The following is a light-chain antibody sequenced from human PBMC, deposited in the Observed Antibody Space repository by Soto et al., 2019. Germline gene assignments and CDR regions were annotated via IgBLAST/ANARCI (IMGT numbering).Light chain of an antibody. Sequence: EIVLTQSPATLSLSPGERATLSCRASQSVSNFLAWYQQKPGQAPRLLIYDAYNRATGIPARFSGSGSGTDFTLTISRLEPEDFALYYCKQHDILPITFGQGTRLEIK. CDR2: DAY. CDR3: KQHDILPIT. CDR1: QSVSNF. V-gene: IGKV3-11*01. J-gene: IGKJ5*01.